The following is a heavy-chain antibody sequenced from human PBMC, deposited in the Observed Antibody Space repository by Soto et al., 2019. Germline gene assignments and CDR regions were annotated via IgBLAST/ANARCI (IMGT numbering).Heavy chain of an antibody. CDR3: ARHSGYDYVLDF. V-gene: IGHV1-2*02. D-gene: IGHD5-12*01. CDR2: INPNNGGT. J-gene: IGHJ4*02. CDR1: GYTFTGYY. Sequence: ASVKVSCKVSGYTFTGYYIHWVRQAPGQGLEWMGWINPNNGGTKYAQKLQGRVTMTRDTSTSAAYMELSSLRPDDTAVYYCARHSGYDYVLDFWGQGTLVTVSS.